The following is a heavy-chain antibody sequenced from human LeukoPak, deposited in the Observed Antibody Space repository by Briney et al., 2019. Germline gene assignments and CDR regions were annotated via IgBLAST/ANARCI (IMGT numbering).Heavy chain of an antibody. CDR2: VHDIGNP. V-gene: IGHV4-59*12. J-gene: IGHJ3*01. CDR1: GGSISDYF. D-gene: IGHD3-16*01. Sequence: SETLSLTCIVSGGSISDYFWGWIRQPPGKGLEWIGHVHDIGNPTCSPSLKSRVSILVDTSKNQFSLELSSVTAADTAVYYCARRFRTGGDLHHDAYDVWGQGTVVTVSS. CDR3: ARRFRTGGDLHHDAYDV.